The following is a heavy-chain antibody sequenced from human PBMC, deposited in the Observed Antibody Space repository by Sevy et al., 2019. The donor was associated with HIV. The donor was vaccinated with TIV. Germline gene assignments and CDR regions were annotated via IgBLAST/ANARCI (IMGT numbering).Heavy chain of an antibody. D-gene: IGHD2-8*01. CDR2: IKQDMSEK. J-gene: IGHJ3*01. V-gene: IGHV3-7*03. CDR1: GFTFSSYW. CDR3: AKALNPSLESMLQVNLPTLKGFDV. Sequence: GGSLRLSCAASGFTFSSYWMTWVRQAPGKGLEWVANIKQDMSEKYYADSGQGRFPISRDNARNSLYLQMETLRAEDMAVYYCAKALNPSLESMLQVNLPTLKGFDVWGQGTMVTVSS.